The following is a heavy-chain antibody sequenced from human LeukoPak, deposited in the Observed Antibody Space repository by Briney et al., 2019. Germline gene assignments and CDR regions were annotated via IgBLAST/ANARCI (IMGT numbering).Heavy chain of an antibody. V-gene: IGHV3-11*04. Sequence: GGSLRLSCAASGFTFSDYYMSWIRQAPGKGLEWVSYISSSGITIYYADSVKGRFTISRDNAKNSLYLQMNSLRAEDTAVYYCAGRRDGYNYDYYMDVWGKGTTVTVSS. D-gene: IGHD5-24*01. CDR2: ISSSGITI. CDR1: GFTFSDYY. CDR3: AGRRDGYNYDYYMDV. J-gene: IGHJ6*03.